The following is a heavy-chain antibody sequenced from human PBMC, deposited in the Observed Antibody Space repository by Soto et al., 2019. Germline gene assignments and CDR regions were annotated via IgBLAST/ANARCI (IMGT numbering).Heavy chain of an antibody. Sequence: GGSLRLSCAASGFTFDDYGMSWVRQAPGKGLEWVSGINWNGGSTGYADSVKGRFTISRDNAKNSLYLQMNSLRAEDTAVYYCASWLKTSGWYVLLEGSFDYWGQGTLVTVSS. CDR1: GFTFDDYG. V-gene: IGHV3-20*04. J-gene: IGHJ4*02. CDR2: INWNGGST. CDR3: ASWLKTSGWYVLLEGSFDY. D-gene: IGHD6-19*01.